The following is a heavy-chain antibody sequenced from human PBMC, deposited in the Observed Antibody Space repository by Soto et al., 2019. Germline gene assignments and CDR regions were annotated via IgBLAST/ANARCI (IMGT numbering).Heavy chain of an antibody. Sequence: QVQLVESGGGVVQPGRSLRLSCAASGFTFSSYGMHWVRQAPGKGLEWVAVISYDGSNKYYADSVKGRFTISRDNSKNTLYLQMNSLRAEDTAVYYCAKDRDWGLFGWFDPWGQGTLVTVSS. V-gene: IGHV3-30*18. CDR2: ISYDGSNK. J-gene: IGHJ5*02. CDR3: AKDRDWGLFGWFDP. D-gene: IGHD7-27*01. CDR1: GFTFSSYG.